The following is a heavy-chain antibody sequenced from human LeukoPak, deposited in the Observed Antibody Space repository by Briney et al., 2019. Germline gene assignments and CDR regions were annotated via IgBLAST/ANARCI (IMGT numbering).Heavy chain of an antibody. J-gene: IGHJ1*01. V-gene: IGHV3-30*19. CDR2: IWYDGSNK. CDR3: ARDIWYSSSWYLAGYFQH. D-gene: IGHD6-13*01. Sequence: GGSLRLSCAASGFTFSSYGMHWVRQAPGKGLEWVAVIWYDGSNKYYADSVKGRFTISRDNSKNTLYLQMNSLRAEDTAVYYCARDIWYSSSWYLAGYFQHWGQGTLVTVSS. CDR1: GFTFSSYG.